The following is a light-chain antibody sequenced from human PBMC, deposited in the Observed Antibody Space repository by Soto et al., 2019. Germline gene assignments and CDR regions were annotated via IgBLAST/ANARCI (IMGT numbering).Light chain of an antibody. CDR1: SNDDGGYNY. Sequence: QSALTQPPSASGSPGQSVTISCTGTSNDDGGYNYVSWYQQHPGKAPKVMIFEVSKRPSGVPDRFSGSKSGNTASLTVSGLQAGDEADYYCSSYAGRNNYVFGTGTKVTVL. J-gene: IGLJ1*01. CDR3: SSYAGRNNYV. V-gene: IGLV2-8*01. CDR2: EVS.